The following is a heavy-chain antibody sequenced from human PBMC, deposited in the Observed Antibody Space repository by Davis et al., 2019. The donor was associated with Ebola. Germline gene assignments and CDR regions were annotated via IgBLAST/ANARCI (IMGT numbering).Heavy chain of an antibody. CDR1: GGSISSYY. V-gene: IGHV4-34*01. D-gene: IGHD2-8*01. CDR3: ASIMNIGYCTNGVCYEFDY. Sequence: MPSETLSLTCTVSGGSISSYYWSWIRQPPGKGLEWIGEINHSGSTNYNPSLKSRVTISVDTSKNQFSLKLSSVTAADTAVYYCASIMNIGYCTNGVCYEFDYWGQGTLVTVSS. CDR2: INHSGST. J-gene: IGHJ4*02.